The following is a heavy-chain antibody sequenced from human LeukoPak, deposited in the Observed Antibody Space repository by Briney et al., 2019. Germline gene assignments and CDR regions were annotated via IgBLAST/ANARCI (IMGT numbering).Heavy chain of an antibody. J-gene: IGHJ4*02. CDR1: GFTFDAYW. CDR3: ARDPLTQNDY. V-gene: IGHV3-7*01. D-gene: IGHD1-14*01. Sequence: PWGSLRLSCAASGFTFDAYWMSWVRQAPGKGLEWVANIKQDGNEKYYVESVKGRFTIYRDNAKNSLYLQMNSLRADDTAVYYCARDPLTQNDYWGQGTLVAVSS. CDR2: IKQDGNEK.